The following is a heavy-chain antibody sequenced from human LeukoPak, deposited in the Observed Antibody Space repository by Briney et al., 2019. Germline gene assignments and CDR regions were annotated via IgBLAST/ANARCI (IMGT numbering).Heavy chain of an antibody. CDR2: INSDGTDI. J-gene: IGHJ6*03. Sequence: GGSLRLSCAASGFTFSSYWMHWVRQAPGKGLEWVARINSDGTDISYGDSVKGRFTISRDNAKNTLYLQMNSLRAEDTAVYYCARDSTEYYYYYYYMDVWGKGTTVTVSS. V-gene: IGHV3-74*01. CDR3: ARDSTEYYYYYYYMDV. CDR1: GFTFSSYW. D-gene: IGHD1-14*01.